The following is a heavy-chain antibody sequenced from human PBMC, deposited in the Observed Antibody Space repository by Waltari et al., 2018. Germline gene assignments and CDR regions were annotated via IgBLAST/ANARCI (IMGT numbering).Heavy chain of an antibody. D-gene: IGHD2-15*01. V-gene: IGHV4-4*02. Sequence: QLQLQESGPGLVKPSGTLSIICAVSGDSMNYWWSWVRQPPGKGLEWIGQVLGSGRTNYNPSFASRVTIPLDTSTHQFALKMTSAAAADTALYYCARDRGRGLYLDTWGQGILVTVSP. CDR1: GDSMNYW. CDR3: ARDRGRGLYLDT. J-gene: IGHJ4*02. CDR2: VLGSGRT.